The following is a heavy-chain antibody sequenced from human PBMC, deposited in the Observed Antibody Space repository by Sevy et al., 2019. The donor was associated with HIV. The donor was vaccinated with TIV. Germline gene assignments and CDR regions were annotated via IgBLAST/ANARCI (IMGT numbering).Heavy chain of an antibody. V-gene: IGHV3-30-3*01. D-gene: IGHD3-3*01. CDR3: ARGYDFWSGSRGYLPYGIDV. CDR1: GFTFSSYA. J-gene: IGHJ6*02. Sequence: GGSLRLSCAASGFTFSSYAMHWVRQAPGKGLEWVAVISYDGSNKYYADSVKGRFTISRDNSKNTLYLQMNSLRAEDTAVYYCARGYDFWSGSRGYLPYGIDVWGQGTTVTVSS. CDR2: ISYDGSNK.